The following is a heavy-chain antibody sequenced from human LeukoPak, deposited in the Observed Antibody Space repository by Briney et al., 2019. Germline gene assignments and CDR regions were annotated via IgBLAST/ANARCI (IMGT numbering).Heavy chain of an antibody. D-gene: IGHD1/OR15-1a*01. CDR2: VKEGER. CDR3: ARSGGNNYHWALDI. CDR1: GFTFSSYW. Sequence: GGSLRLSCAASGFTFSSYWMSWVRQAPGKGLEWVANVKEGERYSVDSVKGRFTISRDNAKNSLYLQMNSLGAEDTAVYYCARSGGNNYHWALDIWGQGTMVTVSS. J-gene: IGHJ3*02. V-gene: IGHV3-7*01.